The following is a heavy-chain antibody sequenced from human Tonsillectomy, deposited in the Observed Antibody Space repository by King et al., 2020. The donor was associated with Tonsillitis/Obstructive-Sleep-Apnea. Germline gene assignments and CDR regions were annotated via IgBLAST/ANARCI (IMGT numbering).Heavy chain of an antibody. Sequence: VQLQESGPGLVKPSETLSLTCTVSGGSISGYYWSWIRQPPGKGLECIGYFYYSGSTNYNPSIKGRLTISVDTSQNQFSLKLSSVTAADTAVYYCAREGAAMNAFDIWGQATMVTVSS. CDR3: AREGAAMNAFDI. J-gene: IGHJ3*02. CDR2: FYYSGST. CDR1: GGSISGYY. D-gene: IGHD3-16*01. V-gene: IGHV4-59*01.